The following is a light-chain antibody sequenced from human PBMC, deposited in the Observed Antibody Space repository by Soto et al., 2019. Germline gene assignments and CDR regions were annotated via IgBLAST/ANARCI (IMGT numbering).Light chain of an antibody. J-gene: IGKJ4*01. CDR2: GAS. CDR3: QQYGRSPA. V-gene: IGKV3-20*01. CDR1: QSVSSSY. Sequence: EIVLTQSPGTLSLSPGERATLSCRASQSVSSSYLAWYQQKPGQAPRLLIYGASSRATGIPDRFSGSGSGTDLTLTISRLEPEDFAVSYCQQYGRSPAFGGGTKVEIK.